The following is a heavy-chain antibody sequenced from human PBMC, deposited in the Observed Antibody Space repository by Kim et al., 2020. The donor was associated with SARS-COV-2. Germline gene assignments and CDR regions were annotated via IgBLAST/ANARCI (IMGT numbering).Heavy chain of an antibody. CDR2: IYWDDDK. V-gene: IGHV2-5*02. CDR3: AHATGITMVRAPFDY. CDR1: GFSLSTSGVG. D-gene: IGHD3-10*01. Sequence: SGPTLVKPTQTLTLTCTFSGFSLSTSGVGVGWIRQPPGKALEWLALIYWDDDKRYSPSLKSRLTITKDTSKNQVVLTMTNMDPVDTATYYCAHATGITMVRAPFDYWGQGTLVTVSS. J-gene: IGHJ4*02.